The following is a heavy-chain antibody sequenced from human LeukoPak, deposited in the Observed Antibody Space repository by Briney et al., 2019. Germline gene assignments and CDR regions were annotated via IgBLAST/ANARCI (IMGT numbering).Heavy chain of an antibody. CDR2: MAWNSGRI. Sequence: GGSLRLSCEASGFRFEDYGMQWVRQRPGKGLEYVAGMAWNSGRIGYADSVKGRFTISRDNAKNSLYLQMNSLRPEDTGIYYCAKEMVYTTSSLDSWGQGTQVTVSS. D-gene: IGHD2-8*01. V-gene: IGHV3-9*01. CDR1: GFRFEDYG. J-gene: IGHJ4*02. CDR3: AKEMVYTTSSLDS.